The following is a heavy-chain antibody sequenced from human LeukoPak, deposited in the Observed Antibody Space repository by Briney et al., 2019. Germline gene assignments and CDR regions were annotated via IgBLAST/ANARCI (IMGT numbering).Heavy chain of an antibody. CDR1: GFTFDDYA. CDR2: ISWNSGSI. D-gene: IGHD3-9*01. CDR3: AKDIDVRYGAYYFDY. J-gene: IGHJ4*02. Sequence: GRSLRLSCAASGFTFDDYAMHWVRQAPGKGLEWVSGISWNSGSIGYADSVKGRFTISRDNAKNSLYLQMNSLRAEDTALYYCAKDIDVRYGAYYFDYWGQGTLVTVSS. V-gene: IGHV3-9*01.